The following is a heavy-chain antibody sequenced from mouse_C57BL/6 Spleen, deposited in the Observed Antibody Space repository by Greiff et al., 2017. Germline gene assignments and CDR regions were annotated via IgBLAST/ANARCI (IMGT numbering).Heavy chain of an antibody. CDR2: IDPSDSYT. V-gene: IGHV1-50*01. CDR1: GYTFTSYW. J-gene: IGHJ4*01. D-gene: IGHD1-1*01. Sequence: QVQLQQPGAELVKPGASVKLSCKASGYTFTSYWMQWVKQRPGQGLEWIGEIDPSDSYTNYNQKFKGKATLTVDTSSSPAYMQLSSLTSEDSAVYYCARKYYGSSAMDYWGQGTSVTVSS. CDR3: ARKYYGSSAMDY.